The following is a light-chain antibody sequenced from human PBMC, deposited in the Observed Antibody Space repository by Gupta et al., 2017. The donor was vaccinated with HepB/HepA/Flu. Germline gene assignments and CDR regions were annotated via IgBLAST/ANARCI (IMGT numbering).Light chain of an antibody. CDR3: QKYNSVPWT. Sequence: DIQMTQSPTSLSASVGDRVTISCWASQGIRNYLGWYQQKPGKVPKLLISYASTLQSGVPSRCSGSGSGTYFTLTISSLQPEDVATYYCQKYNSVPWTFGPGTKVDIK. CDR2: YAS. V-gene: IGKV1-27*01. CDR1: QGIRNY. J-gene: IGKJ1*01.